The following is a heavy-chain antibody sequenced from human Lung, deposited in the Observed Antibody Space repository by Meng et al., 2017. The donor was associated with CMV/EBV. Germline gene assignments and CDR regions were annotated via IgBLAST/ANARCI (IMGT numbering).Heavy chain of an antibody. CDR3: ARTRIEVEPDGRKIKYYNYGMDV. CDR2: MNPNSGNT. J-gene: IGHJ6*02. D-gene: IGHD2-2*01. V-gene: IGHV1-8*01. CDR1: GYTFTTYD. Sequence: ASVKVSXKASGYTFTTYDINWVRQATGQGLEWMGWMNPNSGNTGYAQKFQGRVTLTRVTSISTAYMELSSLTSDDTDVYYCARTRIEVEPDGRKIKYYNYGMDVWGQGTTVTVSS.